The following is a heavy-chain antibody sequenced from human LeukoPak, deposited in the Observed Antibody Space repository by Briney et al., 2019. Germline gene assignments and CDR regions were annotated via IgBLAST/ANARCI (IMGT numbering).Heavy chain of an antibody. J-gene: IGHJ6*03. D-gene: IGHD3-10*01. V-gene: IGHV3-23*01. Sequence: SMRLSCAASGFTFSSYVMSWVRQAPGKGLEWVSAIGTDSLTVYNAQSLKGRFSLSRDNSKNTLYLQVTDLRVDDTAVYYCAKGQMVRGVTTSYYMDAWGKGTRVTV. CDR2: IGTDSLTV. CDR1: GFTFSSYV. CDR3: AKGQMVRGVTTSYYMDA.